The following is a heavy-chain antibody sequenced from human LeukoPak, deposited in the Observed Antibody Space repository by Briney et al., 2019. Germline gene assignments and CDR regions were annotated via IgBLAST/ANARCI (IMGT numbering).Heavy chain of an antibody. CDR2: INPNSGGT. D-gene: IGHD6-19*01. Sequence: ASVKVSCKASGYTFTGYYMHWVRQAPGQGLEWMGWINPNSGGTNYAQKFQGWVTMTRDTSISTAYMELSRLRSDDTAVYYCASSIAVAADAFDIWGQGTMVTVSS. V-gene: IGHV1-2*04. CDR1: GYTFTGYY. J-gene: IGHJ3*02. CDR3: ASSIAVAADAFDI.